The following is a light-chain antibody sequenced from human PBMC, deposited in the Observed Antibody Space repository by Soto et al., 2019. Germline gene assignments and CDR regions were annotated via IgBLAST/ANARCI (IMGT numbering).Light chain of an antibody. V-gene: IGKV3-20*01. CDR3: QQYGSSYT. Sequence: EIVLTQSPGTLSLSPGERATLSCRASQSVSSNYLAWYQQKPGQAPWLLIYGASIRATGLPDRFSGSGSGTDFTLTISRLEPEDFAVYYCQQYGSSYTFGQGTKLEVK. CDR2: GAS. J-gene: IGKJ2*01. CDR1: QSVSSNY.